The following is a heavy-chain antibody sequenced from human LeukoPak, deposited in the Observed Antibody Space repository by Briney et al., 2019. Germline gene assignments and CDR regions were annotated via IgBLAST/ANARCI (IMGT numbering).Heavy chain of an antibody. CDR2: VSAYNGNT. V-gene: IGHV1-18*01. CDR1: GYTFTSYG. Sequence: ASVKVSCKASGYTFTSYGISWVRQAPGQGLEWMGWVSAYNGNTNYAQKLQGRVTMTTDTSTSTAYMELRSLRSDDTAVYYCVRDLGREGDYVLGFGYWGQGTLVTVSS. D-gene: IGHD4-17*01. J-gene: IGHJ4*02. CDR3: VRDLGREGDYVLGFGY.